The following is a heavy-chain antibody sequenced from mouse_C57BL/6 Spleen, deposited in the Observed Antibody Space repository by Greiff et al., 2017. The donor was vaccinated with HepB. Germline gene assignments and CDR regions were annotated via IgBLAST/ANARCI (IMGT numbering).Heavy chain of an antibody. CDR1: GFTFSSYA. V-gene: IGHV5-9-1*02. J-gene: IGHJ2*01. CDR3: TRGPNWGGYFDY. D-gene: IGHD4-1*01. CDR2: ISSGGDYI. Sequence: EVQLVESGEGLVKPGGSLKLSCAASGFTFSSYAMSWVRQTPEKRLEWVAYISSGGDYIYYADTVKGRFTISRDNARNTLYLQMSSLKSEDTAMYYCTRGPNWGGYFDYWGQGTTLTVSS.